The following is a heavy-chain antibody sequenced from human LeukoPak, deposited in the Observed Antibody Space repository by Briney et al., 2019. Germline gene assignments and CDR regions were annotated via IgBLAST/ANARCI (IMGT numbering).Heavy chain of an antibody. D-gene: IGHD1-26*01. CDR2: IYSGGST. CDR3: ARAPSRSQDFDY. J-gene: IGHJ4*02. Sequence: GGSLRLSCAASGFTVSSNYMSWVRQAPGKGLEWVSVIYSGGSTYYADSVKGRFTISRDNSKNTLYLQMNSLRAEDTAVYYCARAPSRSQDFDYWGQGTLVTVSS. CDR1: GFTVSSNY. V-gene: IGHV3-66*01.